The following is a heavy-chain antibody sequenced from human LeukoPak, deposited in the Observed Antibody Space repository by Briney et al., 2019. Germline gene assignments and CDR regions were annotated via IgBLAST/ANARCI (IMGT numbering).Heavy chain of an antibody. CDR1: GFTFSSYG. V-gene: IGHV3-33*06. CDR2: IWYDGSNK. Sequence: GRSLRLSCAASGFTFSSYGMHWVRQAPGKGLEWVAVIWYDGSNKYYADSVKGRFTISRDNSKNTLYLQMNSLRAEDTAVYYCAKDLGYCSSTSCYGEYYYYGMDVWGQGTTVTVSS. D-gene: IGHD2-2*01. J-gene: IGHJ6*02. CDR3: AKDLGYCSSTSCYGEYYYYGMDV.